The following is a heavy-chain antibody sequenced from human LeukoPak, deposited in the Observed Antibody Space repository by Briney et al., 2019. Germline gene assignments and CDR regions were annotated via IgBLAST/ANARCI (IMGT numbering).Heavy chain of an antibody. D-gene: IGHD2-2*01. CDR2: IIPIFGTA. CDR3: ARDCSSTSCSPA. Sequence: GASVKVSCTASGGTFSSYAISWVRQAPGQGLEWMGGIIPIFGTANYAQKFQGRVTITADESTSTAYMELSSLRSEDTAVYYCARDCSSTSCSPAWGQGTLVTVSS. J-gene: IGHJ5*02. CDR1: GGTFSSYA. V-gene: IGHV1-69*13.